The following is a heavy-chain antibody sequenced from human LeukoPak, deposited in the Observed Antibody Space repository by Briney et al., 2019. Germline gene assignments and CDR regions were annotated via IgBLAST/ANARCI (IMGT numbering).Heavy chain of an antibody. CDR3: AKDQVYGDFTSGDDAFDI. Sequence: PGRSLRLSCAASGFTFSSYGMHWVRQAPGKGLEWVAVISYDGSNKYYADSVKGRFTISRDNSKNTLYLQMNSLRAEDTAVYYCAKDQVYGDFTSGDDAFDIWGQGTMVTVSS. CDR2: ISYDGSNK. V-gene: IGHV3-30*18. J-gene: IGHJ3*02. D-gene: IGHD4-17*01. CDR1: GFTFSSYG.